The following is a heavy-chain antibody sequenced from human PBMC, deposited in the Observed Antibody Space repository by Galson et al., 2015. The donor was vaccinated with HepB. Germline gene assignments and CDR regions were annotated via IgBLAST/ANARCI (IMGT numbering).Heavy chain of an antibody. J-gene: IGHJ4*02. V-gene: IGHV3-49*03. CDR3: TREVVPAGEVYYFDY. Sequence: SLRLSCAASGFTFGDYAMSWFRQAPGKGLEWVGFIRSKAYGGTTEYAASVKGRFTISRDDSKSIAYLQMNSLKTEDTAVYYCTREVVPAGEVYYFDYWGQGTLVTVSS. D-gene: IGHD2-2*01. CDR2: IRSKAYGGTT. CDR1: GFTFGDYA.